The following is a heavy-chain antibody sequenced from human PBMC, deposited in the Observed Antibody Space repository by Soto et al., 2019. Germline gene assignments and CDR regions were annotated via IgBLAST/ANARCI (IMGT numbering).Heavy chain of an antibody. D-gene: IGHD3-16*01. CDR3: ARVLIWWSTRRSSFDY. CDR2: IKQDGSGK. CDR1: GFTFSSYW. Sequence: GGSLRLSCAASGFTFSSYWMSWVRQAPGKGLEWVANIKQDGSGKYYVDSVKGRFTISRDNAKNSLYLQMNSLRAEDTAVYYCARVLIWWSTRRSSFDYWGQGTLVTVSS. V-gene: IGHV3-7*01. J-gene: IGHJ4*02.